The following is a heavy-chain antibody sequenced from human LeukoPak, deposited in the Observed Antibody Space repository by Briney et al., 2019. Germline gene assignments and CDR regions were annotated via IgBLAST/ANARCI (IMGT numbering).Heavy chain of an antibody. V-gene: IGHV3-23*01. CDR1: GFTFNNYA. Sequence: GGSLRLSCAASGFTFNNYALSWVRQAPGKGLEWVSAVNGGGDNTYYADSVKGRFTVSRDNSKNTLSLQMNSLRAEDTAVYYCAKYSYDSGTYSLDYWGQGTLVTVSS. CDR3: AKYSYDSGTYSLDY. D-gene: IGHD3-10*01. J-gene: IGHJ4*02. CDR2: VNGGGDNT.